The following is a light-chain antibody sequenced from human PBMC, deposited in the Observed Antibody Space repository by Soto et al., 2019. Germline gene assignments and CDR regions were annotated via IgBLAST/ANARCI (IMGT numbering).Light chain of an antibody. CDR2: GAS. CDR1: QSVSSSY. CDR3: QQYGPSPGT. J-gene: IGKJ1*01. Sequence: ENVLTQSPGTLSFSPWERSTLSCRASQSVSSSYLAWYQQRPGQAPRLLLYGASSRATGIPDRFSGSGSGTDFTLTISRLEPEDFAVYYCQQYGPSPGTFGQGTKVDIK. V-gene: IGKV3-20*01.